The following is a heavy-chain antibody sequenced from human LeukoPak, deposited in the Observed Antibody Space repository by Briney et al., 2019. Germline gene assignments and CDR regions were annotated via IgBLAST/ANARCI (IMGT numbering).Heavy chain of an antibody. CDR3: ARDDSSGWYYWFDP. D-gene: IGHD6-19*01. CDR1: GYTFTGYH. CDR2: INPNSGDT. V-gene: IGHV1-2*06. Sequence: ASVKVSCKASGYTFTGYHMHWVRQAPGQGLEWMGRINPNSGDTNYAQKFQGRVAMTGDTSISTAFMELTRLRSDDTAVYYCARDDSSGWYYWFDPWGQGTLVTVSS. J-gene: IGHJ5*02.